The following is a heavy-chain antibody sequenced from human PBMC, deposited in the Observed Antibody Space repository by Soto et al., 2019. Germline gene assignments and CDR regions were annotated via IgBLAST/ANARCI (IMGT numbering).Heavy chain of an antibody. CDR2: IDPSDSYT. Sequence: PGESLKISCKGSGYSFTSYWISWVRQMPGKGLEWMGRIDPSDSYTNYSPSFQGHVTISADKSISTAYLQWSSLKASDTAMYYCASSYYYDSSGYNLYYYYYGMDVWGQGTTVTVSS. J-gene: IGHJ6*02. D-gene: IGHD3-22*01. CDR1: GYSFTSYW. CDR3: ASSYYYDSSGYNLYYYYYGMDV. V-gene: IGHV5-10-1*01.